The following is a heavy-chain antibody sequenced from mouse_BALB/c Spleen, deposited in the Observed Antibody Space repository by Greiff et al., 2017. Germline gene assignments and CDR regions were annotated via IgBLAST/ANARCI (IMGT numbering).Heavy chain of an antibody. CDR3: ARDLGPFYAMDY. D-gene: IGHD4-1*01. J-gene: IGHJ4*01. V-gene: IGHV2-9*02. CDR2: IWAGGST. CDR1: GFSLTSYG. Sequence: VKLQESGPGLVAPSQSLSITCTVSGFSLTSYGVHWVRQPPGKGLEWLGVIWAGGSTNYNSALMSRLSISKDNSKSQVFLKMNSLQTDDTAMYYCARDLGPFYAMDYWGQGTSVTVSS.